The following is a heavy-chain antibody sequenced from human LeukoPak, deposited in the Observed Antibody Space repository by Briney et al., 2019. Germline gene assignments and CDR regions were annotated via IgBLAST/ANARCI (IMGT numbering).Heavy chain of an antibody. CDR1: GFTFSSYA. CDR2: ISYDGSNK. CDR3: AREVQQLFGTFDY. Sequence: GGSLRLSCAASGFTFSSYAMHWVRQAPGKGLEWVAVISYDGSNKYYADSVKGRFTISRDNSKNTLYLQMNSLRAEDTAVYYCAREVQQLFGTFDYWGQGTLVTVSS. V-gene: IGHV3-30-3*01. J-gene: IGHJ4*02. D-gene: IGHD6-13*01.